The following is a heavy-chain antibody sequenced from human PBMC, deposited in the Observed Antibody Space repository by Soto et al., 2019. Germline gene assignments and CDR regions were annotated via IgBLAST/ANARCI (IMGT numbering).Heavy chain of an antibody. CDR2: ISYDGSNK. CDR1: GFTFSSYG. CDR3: AKDXXXXXXXXXXXXXXFDP. Sequence: QVQLVESGGGVVQPGRSLRLSCAASGFTFSSYGMHWVRQAPGKGLEWVAVISYDGSNKYYADSVKGRFTISRDNSKNTLYLQMNSLGAEDTAVYYCAKDXXXXXXXXXXXXXXFDPWGQGTLVTVSS. J-gene: IGHJ5*02. V-gene: IGHV3-30*18.